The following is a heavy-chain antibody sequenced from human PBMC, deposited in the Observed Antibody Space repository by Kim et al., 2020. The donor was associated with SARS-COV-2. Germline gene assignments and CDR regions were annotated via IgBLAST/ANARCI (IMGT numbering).Heavy chain of an antibody. CDR1: GFPFGNHA. CDR3: ARDMMERPMEKYYFD. CDR2: ISWNGVDV. V-gene: IGHV3-9*01. J-gene: IGHJ4*01. Sequence: GGSLRLSCEGSGFPFGNHALHWVRQIPGKGLEWVSGISWNGVDVTYADSLKGRFSTSRDNARNSLFLQIDSLTSDDPAFYCCARDMMERPMEKYYFD. D-gene: IGHD1-26*01.